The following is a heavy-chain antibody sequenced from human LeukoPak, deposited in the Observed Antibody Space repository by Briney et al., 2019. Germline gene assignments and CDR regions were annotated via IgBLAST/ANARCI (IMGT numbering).Heavy chain of an antibody. D-gene: IGHD3-10*01. CDR2: ISYDGSNK. J-gene: IGHJ4*02. CDR3: ARGRRWFGELLSHFDY. Sequence: PGGSLRLSCAASGFTFSSYAMHWVRQAPGKGLEWVAVISYDGSNKYYADSVKGRFTTSRDNSKNTLYLQMNSLRAEDTAVYYCARGRRWFGELLSHFDYWGQGTLVTVSS. V-gene: IGHV3-30*04. CDR1: GFTFSSYA.